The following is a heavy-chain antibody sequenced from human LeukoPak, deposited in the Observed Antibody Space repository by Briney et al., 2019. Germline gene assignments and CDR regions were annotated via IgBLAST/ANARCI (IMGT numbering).Heavy chain of an antibody. Sequence: ASVKVSCKASGYTFTGYYMQWVRQAPGQRLEWMGWINAGNGNTKYSQEFQDRVTITRYTSASTAYMELSSLRSEDMAVYYCARARYETRIWPKSRYDYYHYMDVWGKGTTVTVSS. CDR2: INAGNGNT. CDR3: ARARYETRIWPKSRYDYYHYMDV. J-gene: IGHJ6*03. D-gene: IGHD3-3*01. V-gene: IGHV1-3*03. CDR1: GYTFTGYY.